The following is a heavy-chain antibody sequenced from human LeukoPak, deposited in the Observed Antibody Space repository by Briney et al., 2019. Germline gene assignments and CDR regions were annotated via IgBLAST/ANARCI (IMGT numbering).Heavy chain of an antibody. J-gene: IGHJ4*02. Sequence: PSETLSLTCNVSGALISSYYWSWIRQPPGKGLEWIGYISYSGGTNYNPSLKSRVTISVDMSKNHFSLRLSSVTAADTAVYHCAKQDGGTGIAAGLDYWGQGTLVTVSS. CDR2: ISYSGGT. CDR3: AKQDGGTGIAAGLDY. D-gene: IGHD6-13*01. CDR1: GALISSYY. V-gene: IGHV4-59*08.